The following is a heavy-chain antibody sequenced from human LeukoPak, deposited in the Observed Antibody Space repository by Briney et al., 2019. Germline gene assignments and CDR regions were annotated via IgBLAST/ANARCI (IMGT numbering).Heavy chain of an antibody. CDR2: INHSGST. CDR1: GGSFSGYY. J-gene: IGHJ4*02. V-gene: IGHV4-34*01. D-gene: IGHD3-3*01. CDR3: ARGVFRFYYFDY. Sequence: PSETLSLTCAVYGGSFSGYYWSWIRQPPGKGLEWIGEINHSGSTNYNPSLKSRVTISVDTSKNQFSLKLSSVTAADTAVYYCARGVFRFYYFDYWGQGTLVTVSS.